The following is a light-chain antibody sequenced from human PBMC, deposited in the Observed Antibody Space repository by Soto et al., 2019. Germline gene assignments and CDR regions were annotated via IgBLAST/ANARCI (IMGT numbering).Light chain of an antibody. Sequence: QSVLTQPASVSGSPGQSITISCTRTSSDVGSYNLVSWYQQHPGKAPKVMIYEVSKRPSGVSNRFSGSKSGNTASLTISGLQAEDEADYYCCSYGGSHVFGTGTKVTVL. V-gene: IGLV2-23*02. CDR1: SSDVGSYNL. CDR3: CSYGGSHV. J-gene: IGLJ1*01. CDR2: EVS.